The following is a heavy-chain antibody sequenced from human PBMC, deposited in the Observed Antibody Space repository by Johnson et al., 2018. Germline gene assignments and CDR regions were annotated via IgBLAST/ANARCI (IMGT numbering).Heavy chain of an antibody. Sequence: QVQLVQSGGGVVQPGRSLRLSCAASGFTFSSYGMHWVRQAPGKGLEWVAVISYDGGNKYYADSVRGRFTISRDNSENTLYLQMNSLRAEDTAVYYCATAVTTSRYFQHWGHGTLVTVSS. CDR2: ISYDGGNK. D-gene: IGHD4-17*01. CDR1: GFTFSSYG. J-gene: IGHJ1*01. CDR3: ATAVTTSRYFQH. V-gene: IGHV3-30*03.